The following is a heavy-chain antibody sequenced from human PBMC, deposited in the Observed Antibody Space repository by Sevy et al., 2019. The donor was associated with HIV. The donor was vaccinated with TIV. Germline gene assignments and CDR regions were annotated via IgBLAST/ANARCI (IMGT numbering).Heavy chain of an antibody. V-gene: IGHV3-30*18. CDR2: ISYDGSNK. J-gene: IGHJ6*02. D-gene: IGHD5-18*01. CDR1: GFTFSSYG. Sequence: GGSLRLSCAASGFTFSSYGMHWVRQAPGKGLEWVAVISYDGSNKYYAYSVKGRFTISRDNSKNTLYLQMNSLRAEDTAVYYCAKEGGGYSDYYYYYGMDVWGQGTTVTVSS. CDR3: AKEGGGYSDYYYYYGMDV.